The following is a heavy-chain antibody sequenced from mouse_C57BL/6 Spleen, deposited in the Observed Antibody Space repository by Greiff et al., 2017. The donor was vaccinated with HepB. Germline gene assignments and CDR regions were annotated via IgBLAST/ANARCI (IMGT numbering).Heavy chain of an antibody. V-gene: IGHV1-59*01. CDR3: ARLLRTGVDY. J-gene: IGHJ2*01. CDR1: GYTFTSYW. CDR2: NDPSDSYT. D-gene: IGHD1-1*01. Sequence: QVQLQQPGAELVRPGTSVKLSCKASGYTFTSYWMHWVKQRPGQGLEWIGVNDPSDSYTNYNQKFKGKATLTVDTSSSTAYMQRSSLTSEDSAVYYCARLLRTGVDYWGQGTTLTVSS.